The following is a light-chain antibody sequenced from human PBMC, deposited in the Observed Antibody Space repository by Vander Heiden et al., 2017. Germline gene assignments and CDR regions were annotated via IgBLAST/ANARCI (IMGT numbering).Light chain of an antibody. CDR3: QSADSSGTYVV. Sequence: SYELTQPPSVSLSPGQTARITCSGDALPKQYAYWYQQKPGQAPVLVIYKDSERPSGFPERFSGSSSGTTVTLTISGVQAEDEADYYCQSADSSGTYVVFGGGTKLTVL. CDR1: ALPKQY. J-gene: IGLJ2*01. CDR2: KDS. V-gene: IGLV3-25*03.